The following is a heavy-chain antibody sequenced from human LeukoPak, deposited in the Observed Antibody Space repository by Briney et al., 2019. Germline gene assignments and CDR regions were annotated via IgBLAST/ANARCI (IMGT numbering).Heavy chain of an antibody. Sequence: PGGSLRLSCAASGFTFSNYWMNWVRQAPGKGLEWVSSISSSSSYIYYADSVKGRFTISRDNAKNSLYLQMNSLRAEDTAVYYCASWGTVTTKQPMSYWGQGTLVTVSS. D-gene: IGHD4-17*01. CDR3: ASWGTVTTKQPMSY. V-gene: IGHV3-21*01. CDR1: GFTFSNYW. J-gene: IGHJ4*02. CDR2: ISSSSSYI.